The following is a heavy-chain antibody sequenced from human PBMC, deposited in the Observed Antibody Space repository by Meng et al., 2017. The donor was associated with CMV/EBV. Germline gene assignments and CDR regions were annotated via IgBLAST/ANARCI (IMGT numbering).Heavy chain of an antibody. CDR3: ARDNPRTGDLDV. J-gene: IGHJ6*02. V-gene: IGHV4-34*09. CDR1: GGSFSGYY. D-gene: IGHD3-10*01. Sequence: LRLSCAVYGGSFSGYYWSWIRQPPGKGLEWIGYIYYSGSTYYNPSLKSRVTISVDTSKNQFSLKLSSVTAADTAVYYCARDNPRTGDLDVWGQGTTVTVSS. CDR2: IYYSGST.